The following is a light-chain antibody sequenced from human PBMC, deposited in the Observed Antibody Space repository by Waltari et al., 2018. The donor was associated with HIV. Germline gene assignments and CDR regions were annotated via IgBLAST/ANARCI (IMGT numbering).Light chain of an antibody. CDR3: SSYTTSSTWV. Sequence: QSALTQPPSVSGSLGQSVTISCTGTSRDIGDYNRVSWYQQSPGTAPKLRIYEDTHRPSGVPVRFSGSKSGNTASLTISGLQADDEADYYCSSYTTSSTWVFGGGTKLTVL. CDR2: EDT. CDR1: SRDIGDYNR. V-gene: IGLV2-18*02. J-gene: IGLJ3*02.